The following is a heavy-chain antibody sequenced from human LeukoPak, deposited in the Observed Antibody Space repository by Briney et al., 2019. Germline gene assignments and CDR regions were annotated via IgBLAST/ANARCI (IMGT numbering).Heavy chain of an antibody. CDR1: GFTFSSYS. CDR3: ARVPYGSGSYYFCDY. Sequence: GGSLRLSCAASGFTFSSYSMNWVRQAPGKGLEWVSSISSSSSYIYYADSVKGRFTISRDNAKNSLYLQMNSLRAEDTAVYYCARVPYGSGSYYFCDYWGQGTLVTVSS. D-gene: IGHD3-10*01. V-gene: IGHV3-21*01. CDR2: ISSSSSYI. J-gene: IGHJ4*02.